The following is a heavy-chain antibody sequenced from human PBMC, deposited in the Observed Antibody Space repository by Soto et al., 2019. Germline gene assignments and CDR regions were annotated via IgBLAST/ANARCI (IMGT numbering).Heavy chain of an antibody. D-gene: IGHD3-3*01. V-gene: IGHV3-7*03. CDR2: IDQHGSEK. J-gene: IGHJ4*02. CDR1: GFMFTSYS. Sequence: GGSLRLSCVASGFMFTSYSMSWVRQAPGKGLEWVTNIDQHGSEKKYVDSVKGRFTISRDNAKNSVSLQMNSLRAEDTAVYYCARREYDYWSHYYYFDFFAQGTLVTVSA. CDR3: ARREYDYWSHYYYFDF.